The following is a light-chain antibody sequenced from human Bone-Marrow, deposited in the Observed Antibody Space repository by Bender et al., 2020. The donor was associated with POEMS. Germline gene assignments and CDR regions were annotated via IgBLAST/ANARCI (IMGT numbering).Light chain of an antibody. J-gene: IGLJ1*01. CDR3: SSYTSSSTYV. CDR2: EVT. V-gene: IGLV2-14*02. Sequence: QSALTQPASVSGSPEQSITISCTGASSDVGSYNLVSWYQQHPGKAPKLIIYEVTWRPSGVSTRFSGSKSGNTASLTISGLQAEDEADYYCSSYTSSSTYVFGTGTKVTVL. CDR1: SSDVGSYNL.